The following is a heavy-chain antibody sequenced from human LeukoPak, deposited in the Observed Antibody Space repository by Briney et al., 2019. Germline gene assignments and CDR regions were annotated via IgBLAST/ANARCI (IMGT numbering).Heavy chain of an antibody. J-gene: IGHJ5*02. Sequence: GASVKVSCKASGCTFTSYYMHWVRQAPGQGLEWMGIINPSGGSTSYAQKFQGRVTMTRDTSTSTVYMELSSLRSEDTAVYYCARVLAKNWFDPWGQGTLVTVSS. CDR3: ARVLAKNWFDP. CDR1: GCTFTSYY. CDR2: INPSGGST. V-gene: IGHV1-46*01.